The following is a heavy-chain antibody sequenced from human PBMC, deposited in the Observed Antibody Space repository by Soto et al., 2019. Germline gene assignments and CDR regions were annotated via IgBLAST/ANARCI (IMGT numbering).Heavy chain of an antibody. D-gene: IGHD6-13*01. J-gene: IGHJ6*02. CDR2: IYYGGST. CDR3: ASDIGTAAGYYYSMNV. CDR1: GGSISSGGYY. V-gene: IGHV4-31*03. Sequence: SETLSLTCTVSGGSISSGGYYWSWIRQHPGKGLEWIGYIYYGGSTDYNPSLKSRVTISVDTSKNQFSLKLSSVTAADTAVYYCASDIGTAAGYYYSMNVWGQGTTVTVSS.